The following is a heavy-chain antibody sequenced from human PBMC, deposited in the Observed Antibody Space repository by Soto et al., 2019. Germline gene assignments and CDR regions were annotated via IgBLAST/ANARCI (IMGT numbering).Heavy chain of an antibody. J-gene: IGHJ4*02. V-gene: IGHV4-4*02. CDR3: ARVATMVRGASFDY. CDR2: IYHSGST. CDR1: GVSVSSSNW. D-gene: IGHD3-10*01. Sequence: SDPLSLTCAASGVSVSSSNWWRWVRQPPGKGLEWIGEIYHSGSTNYNPSLKSRVTISVDKSKNQFSLKLSSVTAADTAVYYCARVATMVRGASFDYWGQGTLVTVS.